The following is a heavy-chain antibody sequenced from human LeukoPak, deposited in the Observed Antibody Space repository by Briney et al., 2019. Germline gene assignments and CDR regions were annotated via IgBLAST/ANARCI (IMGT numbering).Heavy chain of an antibody. J-gene: IGHJ6*03. CDR2: IYYSGST. D-gene: IGHD7-27*01. V-gene: IGHV4-59*01. Sequence: PSETLSLTCTVSGGSISSYYGSWIRQPPGKGLEWVGYIYYSGSTNYNPSLKSRVTISIDTSKKQFSLKLGSVTAADTAVYYCARGTGDRYYYYYMDVWGKGTTVIVSS. CDR3: ARGTGDRYYYYYMDV. CDR1: GGSISSYY.